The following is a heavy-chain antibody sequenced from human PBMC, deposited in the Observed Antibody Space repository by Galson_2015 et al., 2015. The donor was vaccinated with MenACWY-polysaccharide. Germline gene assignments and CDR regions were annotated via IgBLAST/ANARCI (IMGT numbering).Heavy chain of an antibody. Sequence: SLRLSCAASGFTFSNYGMHWVRQAPGKGLEWLAFIRADGSKKYYADSVKVRFTISRGDSKYTLYLQMHSLRAEATAVYFCANTGSSSRYYLDYWGQGALVTVSS. CDR1: GFTFSNYG. D-gene: IGHD6-13*01. CDR2: IRADGSKK. V-gene: IGHV3-30*02. CDR3: ANTGSSSRYYLDY. J-gene: IGHJ4*02.